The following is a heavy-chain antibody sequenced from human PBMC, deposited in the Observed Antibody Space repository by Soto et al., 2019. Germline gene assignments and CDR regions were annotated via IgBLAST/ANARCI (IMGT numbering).Heavy chain of an antibody. Sequence: QVQLVQSGAEVKKPGASVKVSCKASGYTFTSYYMHWVRQAPGQGLEWMGIINPSGGSTSYAQKFRGRVTMTRDTSTSTVYMELSSLRSEDTAVYYCAREALLVVVPAAIRDLYYYGMDVWGQGTTVTVSS. CDR3: AREALLVVVPAAIRDLYYYGMDV. D-gene: IGHD2-2*02. J-gene: IGHJ6*02. CDR1: GYTFTSYY. CDR2: INPSGGST. V-gene: IGHV1-46*01.